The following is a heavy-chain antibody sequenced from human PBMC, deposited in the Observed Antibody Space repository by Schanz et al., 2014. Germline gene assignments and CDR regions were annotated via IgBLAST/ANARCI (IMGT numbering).Heavy chain of an antibody. CDR3: ARDFHGYGPHLDY. V-gene: IGHV3-33*01. J-gene: IGHJ4*02. D-gene: IGHD5-12*01. CDR2: LWHDGSKK. CDR1: GFTFSSYD. Sequence: QVQLVESGGGVVQPGRSLRLSCVASGFTFSSYDVFWVRQAPGKGLEWVAILWHDGSKKYYADSVKGRFTVSRDNSKNTLYLQLNSLRAEDTAVYYCARDFHGYGPHLDYWGQGSLATVSS.